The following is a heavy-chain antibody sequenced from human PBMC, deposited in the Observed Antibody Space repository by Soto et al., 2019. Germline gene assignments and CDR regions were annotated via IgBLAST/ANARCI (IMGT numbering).Heavy chain of an antibody. J-gene: IGHJ4*02. CDR2: IYYSGST. D-gene: IGHD6-13*01. CDR3: AIPAAGDFDY. CDR1: GGSISSSSYY. V-gene: IGHV4-39*01. Sequence: QLQLQESGPGLVKPSETLSLTCTVSGGSISSSSYYWGWIRQPPGKGLEWIGSIYYSGSTYYDPSRKSRVTISVDTSKNQFSLKLSSVTAADTAVYSCAIPAAGDFDYWGQGTLVTVSS.